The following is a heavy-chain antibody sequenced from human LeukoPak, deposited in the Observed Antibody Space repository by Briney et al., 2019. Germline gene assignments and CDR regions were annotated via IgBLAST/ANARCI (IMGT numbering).Heavy chain of an antibody. D-gene: IGHD3-22*01. CDR2: INPSGGST. V-gene: IGHV1-46*01. CDR1: GYTFTSYY. J-gene: IGHJ6*02. Sequence: ASVTVSCKASGYTFTSYYMHWVRQAPGQGLEWMGIINPSGGSTSYAQKFQGRVTMTRDTSTSTVYMELSSLRSEDTAVYYCARDQCYYDSSGYFCHGDMDVWGQGTTVTVSS. CDR3: ARDQCYYDSSGYFCHGDMDV.